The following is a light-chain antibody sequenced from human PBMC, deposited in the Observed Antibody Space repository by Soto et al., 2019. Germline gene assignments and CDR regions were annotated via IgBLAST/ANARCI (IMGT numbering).Light chain of an antibody. Sequence: DIQMTQSPSTLSQSIGDRVTITCRASRSISDWVAWYQHKPGQAPKLLILDASTLKSGVPSRFSGSGSGTEFTLTISSLQPDDVATYYCLQYDNHSWTFGQGTKVEI. CDR3: LQYDNHSWT. CDR2: DAS. V-gene: IGKV1-5*01. J-gene: IGKJ1*01. CDR1: RSISDW.